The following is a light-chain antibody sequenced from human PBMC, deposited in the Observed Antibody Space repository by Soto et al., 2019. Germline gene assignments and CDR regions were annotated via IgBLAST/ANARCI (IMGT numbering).Light chain of an antibody. CDR3: ETWDSNTRV. Sequence: QSVLTQSSSASASLGSSVKLTCTLSSGHSSNIIAWHQQQPGKAPRYLMKLEGSGSYNTGSGVPDRFSGSSSGADRYLTISNLHFEDEADYYCETWDSNTRVFGGGTKLTVL. CDR2: LEGSGSY. J-gene: IGLJ2*01. CDR1: SGHSSNI. V-gene: IGLV4-60*02.